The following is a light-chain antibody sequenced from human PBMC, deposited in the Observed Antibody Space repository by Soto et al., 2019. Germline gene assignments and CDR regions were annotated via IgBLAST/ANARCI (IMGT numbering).Light chain of an antibody. Sequence: DIQMPQSPSSLSASVGDRVTIPCQASQDICTYFNWYQQKPGKAPKLLIYDASNLETGVPSRFSGSGSGTDFTFTISSLQPEDSATYYGKQYDNRRVFGGGTKVEIK. V-gene: IGKV1-33*01. J-gene: IGKJ4*01. CDR1: QDICTY. CDR2: DAS. CDR3: KQYDNRRV.